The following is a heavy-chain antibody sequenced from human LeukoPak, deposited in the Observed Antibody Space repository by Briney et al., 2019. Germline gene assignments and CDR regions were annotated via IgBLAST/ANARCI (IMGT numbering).Heavy chain of an antibody. V-gene: IGHV4-31*03. D-gene: IGHD2-2*01. Sequence: SETLSLTCTVSGGSISSGRYYWNWVRQHPVKGLEWIGYIYYSGSTYSDPSLKSRVTISVDTSKNQFSLKLSSVTAADTAVYYCARHTSHWYYYMDVWGKGTTVTVSS. CDR1: GGSISSGRYY. CDR2: IYYSGST. J-gene: IGHJ6*03. CDR3: ARHTSHWYYYMDV.